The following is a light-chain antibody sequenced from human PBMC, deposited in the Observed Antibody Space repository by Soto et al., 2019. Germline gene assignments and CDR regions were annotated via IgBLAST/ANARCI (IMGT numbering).Light chain of an antibody. Sequence: EIVMTQSPATLSVSPGDTATLSCRASQNVNSNLAWFQQKPGQAPRLLIHGASTRATGIPARFSGSGSGTEFTLTISSLQSEDFAVYYCQQYKNWPPMYTFGQGTKLDIK. V-gene: IGKV3-15*01. CDR2: GAS. CDR3: QQYKNWPPMYT. CDR1: QNVNSN. J-gene: IGKJ2*01.